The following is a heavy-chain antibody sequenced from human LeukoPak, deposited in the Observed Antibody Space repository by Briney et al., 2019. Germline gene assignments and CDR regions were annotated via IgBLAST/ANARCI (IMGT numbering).Heavy chain of an antibody. CDR2: FSASNSNT. CDR3: AREGVYYYDSSGYLLDY. V-gene: IGHV1-18*01. D-gene: IGHD3-22*01. Sequence: GASVKVSCKASGYSFTSYGISWVRQAPGQGLEWMGWFSASNSNTNYAQKFQGRVTMTTDTSTSKAYMELRSLRSDDTAEYYCAREGVYYYDSSGYLLDYWGQGTLVTVSS. J-gene: IGHJ4*02. CDR1: GYSFTSYG.